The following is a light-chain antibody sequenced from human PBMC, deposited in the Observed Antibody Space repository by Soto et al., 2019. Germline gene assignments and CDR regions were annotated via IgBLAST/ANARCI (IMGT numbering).Light chain of an antibody. CDR1: SGSIASNY. Sequence: NFMLTQPHSVSESPGKTVTISCTGSSGSIASNYVQWYQQRPGSAPSTVIYEDNQRPSGVPDRFSGSIDSSSNSASLTISGLKTEDEADYYCQSYDSNNVFGSGTQLTVL. V-gene: IGLV6-57*02. CDR2: EDN. CDR3: QSYDSNNV. J-gene: IGLJ6*01.